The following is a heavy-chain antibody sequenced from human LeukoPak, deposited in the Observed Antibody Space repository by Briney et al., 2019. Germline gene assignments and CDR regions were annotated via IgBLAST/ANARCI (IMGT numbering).Heavy chain of an antibody. Sequence: ASVKVSCKASGYTFTSYGISWVRQAPGQGLEWMGWISAYNGNTNYAQKLQGRVTMTTDTSTSTAYMELRSLRSDDTAVYYCAISTLFSAAMYFDYWGQGTLVTVSS. J-gene: IGHJ4*02. CDR3: AISTLFSAAMYFDY. V-gene: IGHV1-18*04. CDR2: ISAYNGNT. CDR1: GYTFTSYG. D-gene: IGHD2-2*01.